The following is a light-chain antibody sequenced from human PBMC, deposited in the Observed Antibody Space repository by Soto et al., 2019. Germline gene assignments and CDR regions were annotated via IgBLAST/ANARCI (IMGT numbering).Light chain of an antibody. J-gene: IGKJ4*01. CDR1: QSLVHSDGIAY. CDR3: QQCRYWSIT. V-gene: IGKV2-30*02. Sequence: DVVMTQSPLSLPVTLGQPASISCRSNQSLVHSDGIAYFSWFQQRPGRSPRRLIYKVSNRDTGVPARFSGSGSGTDFALKISRVEPEDVGFYYCQQCRYWSITFGGGTKVDIK. CDR2: KVS.